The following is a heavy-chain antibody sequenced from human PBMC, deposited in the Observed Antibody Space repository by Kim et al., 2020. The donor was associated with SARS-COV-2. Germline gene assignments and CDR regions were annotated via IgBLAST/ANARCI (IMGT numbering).Heavy chain of an antibody. CDR2: IGTAGNT. CDR1: GFTFSSYD. V-gene: IGHV3-13*04. CDR3: ARAVSGSYFPAYYYYGMDV. Sequence: GGSLRLSCAASGFTFSSYDMHWVRQATGKGLEWVSTIGTAGNTYYPGDVKGRFTISREDAKNSLYLQMNSLRAGDTAVYYCARAVSGSYFPAYYYYGMDVWGQGTTVTVSS. J-gene: IGHJ6*02. D-gene: IGHD1-26*01.